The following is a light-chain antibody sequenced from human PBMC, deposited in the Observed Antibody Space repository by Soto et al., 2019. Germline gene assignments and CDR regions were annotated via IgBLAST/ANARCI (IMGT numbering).Light chain of an antibody. J-gene: IGLJ1*01. CDR1: SSDVGSYNR. CDR3: CSYTSSTHYV. V-gene: IGLV2-18*02. CDR2: EVS. Sequence: SPLPQPPPVSVSPGQSVTISCPGTSSDVGSYNRVSWYQQPPGTAPKLMLYEVSNRPSGVPDRFSGSKSGNTASLTISGLQAEDEGDYYCCSYTSSTHYVFGTGTKVTVL.